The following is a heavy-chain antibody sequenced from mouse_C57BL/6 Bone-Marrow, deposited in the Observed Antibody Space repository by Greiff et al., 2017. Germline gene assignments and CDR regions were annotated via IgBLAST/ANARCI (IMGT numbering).Heavy chain of an antibody. D-gene: IGHD3-3*01. J-gene: IGHJ3*01. V-gene: IGHV1-50*01. Sequence: QAQLKQPGAELVKPGASVKLSCKASGYTFTSYWMQWVKQRPGQGLEWIGEIDPSDSYTNYNQKFKGKATLTVDTSSSTAYMQLSSLTSEDSAVYYCARVGSYWGQGTLVTVSA. CDR1: GYTFTSYW. CDR2: IDPSDSYT. CDR3: ARVGSY.